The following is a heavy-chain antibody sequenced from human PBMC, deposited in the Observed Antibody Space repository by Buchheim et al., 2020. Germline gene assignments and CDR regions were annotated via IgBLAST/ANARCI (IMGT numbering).Heavy chain of an antibody. V-gene: IGHV1-8*02. D-gene: IGHD6-25*01. Sequence: QVQLVQSGAEVKKPGSSVKVSCKASGGTFSSYAISWVRQAPGQGLEWMGWMNPNSGNTGYAQKFQGRVTMTRNTSISTAYMELSSLRSEDTAVYYCARGRIAATDYYFDYWGQGTL. CDR3: ARGRIAATDYYFDY. CDR1: GGTFSSYA. J-gene: IGHJ4*02. CDR2: MNPNSGNT.